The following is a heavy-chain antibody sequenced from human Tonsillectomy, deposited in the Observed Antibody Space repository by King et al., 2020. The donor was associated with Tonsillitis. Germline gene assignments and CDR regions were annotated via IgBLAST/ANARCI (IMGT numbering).Heavy chain of an antibody. D-gene: IGHD3-3*01. V-gene: IGHV3-33*01. CDR1: GFSLSNRG. CDR3: ARDMWSSSTSRYIDR. Sequence: VQLVESGGGVVQPGTSLRLSCTASGFSLSNRGMHWVRLAPGKGLEWVAVIWADGSDKLYVDFVKGRFTISRDSPKNTLYLQMNNLRAEDRVVYYCARDMWSSSTSRYIDRWGRGTLVTVSS. CDR2: IWADGSDK. J-gene: IGHJ2*01.